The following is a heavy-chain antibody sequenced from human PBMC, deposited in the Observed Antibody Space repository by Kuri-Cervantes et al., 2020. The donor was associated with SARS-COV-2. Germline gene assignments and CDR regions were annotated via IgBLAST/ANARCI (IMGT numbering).Heavy chain of an antibody. CDR2: IKSKTDGGTT. CDR1: GFTFSNAW. V-gene: IGHV3-15*01. Sequence: GGSLRLSCAASGFTFSNAWMSWVRQAPGKGLEWVGRIKSKTDGGTTDYAAPVKGGFTISRDDSKNTLYLQMNSLKTEDAAVYYCTTDGVPSGSYYFLDYYYYTDVWGKGTTVTVSS. CDR3: TTDGVPSGSYYFLDYYYYTDV. J-gene: IGHJ6*03. D-gene: IGHD1-26*01.